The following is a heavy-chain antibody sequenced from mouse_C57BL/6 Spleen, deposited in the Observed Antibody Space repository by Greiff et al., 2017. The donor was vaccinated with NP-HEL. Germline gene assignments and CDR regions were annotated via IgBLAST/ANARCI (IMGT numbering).Heavy chain of an antibody. V-gene: IGHV14-2*01. CDR3: APLYYYGSSPAWFAY. D-gene: IGHD1-1*01. Sequence: EVQLVESGAELVKPGASVKLSCTASGFNIKDYYMHWVKQRTEQGLEWIGRIDPEDGETKYAPKFQGKATITADTSSNTAYLQLSSLTSEDTAVYYCAPLYYYGSSPAWFAYWGQGTLVTVSA. CDR1: GFNIKDYY. J-gene: IGHJ3*01. CDR2: IDPEDGET.